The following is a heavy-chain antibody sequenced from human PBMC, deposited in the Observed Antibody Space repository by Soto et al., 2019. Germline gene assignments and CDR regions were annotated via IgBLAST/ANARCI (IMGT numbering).Heavy chain of an antibody. D-gene: IGHD5-18*01. CDR2: IYTGGST. CDR3: VRGDGDYHDGNGYLGRH. V-gene: IGHV3-66*01. Sequence: GGSLRLSCAASGFTVSLNYMGWVRQAPGKGLEWVSVIYTGGSTYYADSVKGRFTISRDNSKSTLYLQMNSLRVEDTAVYYCVRGDGDYHDGNGYLGRHWGQGTLVTVS. J-gene: IGHJ4*02. CDR1: GFTVSLNY.